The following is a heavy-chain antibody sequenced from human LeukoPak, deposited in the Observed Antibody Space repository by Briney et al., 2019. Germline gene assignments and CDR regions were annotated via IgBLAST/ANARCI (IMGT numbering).Heavy chain of an antibody. V-gene: IGHV3-21*01. CDR3: ARDQGDAYYYFDP. D-gene: IGHD1-26*01. CDR2: ISSTSSYI. Sequence: GGSLGLSCAASGFTFSSYFMNWVRQAPGKGLEWGSAISSTSSYIYYADSVKGRFIISRDNAKNSLYLQMNSLRAEDPAVYYCARDQGDAYYYFDPWGQGTLVTVSS. CDR1: GFTFSSYF. J-gene: IGHJ4*02.